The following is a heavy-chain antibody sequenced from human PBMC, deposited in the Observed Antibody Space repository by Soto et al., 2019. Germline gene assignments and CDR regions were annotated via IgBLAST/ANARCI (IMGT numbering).Heavy chain of an antibody. Sequence: ASVKVSCKASGYTYSSYAMHWVRQAPGQRLEWMGWINAGYGNTKSSQKFQDRVTISRDTSASTAYMEPTSLRSEDTAVYYCARDTGDRTCGLWGQGTLVTVSS. CDR2: INAGYGNT. D-gene: IGHD7-27*01. CDR3: ARDTGDRTCGL. J-gene: IGHJ1*01. V-gene: IGHV1-3*01. CDR1: GYTYSSYA.